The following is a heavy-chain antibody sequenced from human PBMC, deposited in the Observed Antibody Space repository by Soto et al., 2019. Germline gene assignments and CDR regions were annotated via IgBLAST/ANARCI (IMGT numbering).Heavy chain of an antibody. V-gene: IGHV5-51*01. J-gene: IGHJ4*02. CDR2: IYPGDSET. CDR3: ARLGFPGAIYFDS. CDR1: GYNFTTFW. Sequence: PGESLKISCKGSGYNFTTFWIGWVRQVPGKGLEWMGIIYPGDSETKYSPDFEGQVTISADRSTNTAYLQWRSLRASDTAMYYCARLGFPGAIYFDSWGLGTLGTVS.